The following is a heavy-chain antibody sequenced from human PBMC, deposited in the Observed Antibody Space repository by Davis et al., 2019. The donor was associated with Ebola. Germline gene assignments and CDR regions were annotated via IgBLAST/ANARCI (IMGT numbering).Heavy chain of an antibody. CDR3: ASRSSPLLRPHYYYYGMDV. CDR2: INHSGST. Sequence: MPGGSLRLSCAVYGGSFSGYYWSWIRQPPGKGLEWIGEINHSGSTTYNPSLKSRVTISVDTSKNQFSLKLSSVTAADTAVYYCASRSSPLLRPHYYYYGMDVWGQGTTVTVSS. V-gene: IGHV4-34*01. J-gene: IGHJ6*02. D-gene: IGHD2-15*01. CDR1: GGSFSGYY.